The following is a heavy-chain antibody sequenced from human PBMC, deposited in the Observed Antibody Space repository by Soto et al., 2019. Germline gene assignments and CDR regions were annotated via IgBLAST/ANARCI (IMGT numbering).Heavy chain of an antibody. CDR3: GRICYYDFWSGFPPRRTHFAY. J-gene: IGHJ4*02. Sequence: SETLSLTCAVYGGSFSGYYWSWIRQPPGKGLEWIGEINHSGSTNYNPSLKSRVTISVDTSKNQFSLKLSSVTAADTAVYYCGRICYYDFWSGFPPRRTHFAYWGQGTLVPVSS. CDR1: GGSFSGYY. CDR2: INHSGST. V-gene: IGHV4-34*01. D-gene: IGHD3-3*01.